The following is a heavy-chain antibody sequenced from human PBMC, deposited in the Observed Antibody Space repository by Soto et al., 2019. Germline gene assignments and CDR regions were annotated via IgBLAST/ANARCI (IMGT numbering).Heavy chain of an antibody. CDR3: ARDIVVVGAATEAGLCHY. Sequence: ASVKVSCKASGYIFTCYGISWVRQAPGQGLEWLGWISAYNGNTIYAQKFQGRVTMTTDTSTSTAYMDLRSLRSDDTAVYYCARDIVVVGAATEAGLCHYWGQGTLVT. V-gene: IGHV1-18*01. CDR1: GYIFTCYG. CDR2: ISAYNGNT. J-gene: IGHJ4*02. D-gene: IGHD2-15*01.